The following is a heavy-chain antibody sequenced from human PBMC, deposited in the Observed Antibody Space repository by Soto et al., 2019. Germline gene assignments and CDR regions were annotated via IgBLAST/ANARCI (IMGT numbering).Heavy chain of an antibody. Sequence: SETLSLTCTVSGGSISSYYWSWIRQPPGKGLEWIGYIYYSGSTNYNPSLKSRVTISVDTSKNQFSLKVSSVTAADTAVYYCARPVGPADAFDIWGQGTMVTVSS. J-gene: IGHJ3*02. CDR2: IYYSGST. V-gene: IGHV4-59*08. D-gene: IGHD2-15*01. CDR3: ARPVGPADAFDI. CDR1: GGSISSYY.